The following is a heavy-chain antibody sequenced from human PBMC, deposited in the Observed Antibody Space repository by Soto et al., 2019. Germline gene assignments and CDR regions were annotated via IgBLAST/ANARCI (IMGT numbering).Heavy chain of an antibody. CDR2: ISGSGVST. CDR3: SILAKSDSYSIADY. Sequence: EVQLLESGGGLVQRGGSLRLSCAASGFTFSKYAMSWVRQAPGQGLEWVSGISGSGVSTYYADSVKGRFTISRDNSKNTLSLQMNSLRAEYTAGSYCSILAKSDSYSIADYWGQGQLFTASS. CDR1: GFTFSKYA. D-gene: IGHD2-21*02. V-gene: IGHV3-23*01. J-gene: IGHJ4*02.